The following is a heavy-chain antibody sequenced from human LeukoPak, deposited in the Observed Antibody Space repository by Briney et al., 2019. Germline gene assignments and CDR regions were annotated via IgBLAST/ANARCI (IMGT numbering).Heavy chain of an antibody. D-gene: IGHD6-19*01. CDR1: GYSFTTYW. V-gene: IGHV5-51*01. Sequence: GETLKISCKGSGYSFTTYWIGWVRQVPGKGLEWMGRIYPGDYDTSYSPPFQGHVTISADKSINTAYLPWSSLKASVTAMYYCARRSQDSRGSFDPWGQGTLVTVSS. CDR3: ARRSQDSRGSFDP. J-gene: IGHJ5*02. CDR2: IYPGDYDT.